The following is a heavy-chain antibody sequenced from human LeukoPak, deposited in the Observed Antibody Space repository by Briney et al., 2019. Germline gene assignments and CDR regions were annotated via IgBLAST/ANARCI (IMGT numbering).Heavy chain of an antibody. CDR1: GFTFSSYS. CDR3: ARDGYYYGSGSYL. Sequence: PGGSLRLSCAASGFTFSSYSMNWVRQAPGKGLEWVSCISSSSSCIYYADSVKGRFTISRDNAKNSLYLQMNSLRAEDTAVYYCARDGYYYGSGSYLWGQGTLVTVSS. CDR2: ISSSSSCI. V-gene: IGHV3-21*01. D-gene: IGHD3-10*01. J-gene: IGHJ4*02.